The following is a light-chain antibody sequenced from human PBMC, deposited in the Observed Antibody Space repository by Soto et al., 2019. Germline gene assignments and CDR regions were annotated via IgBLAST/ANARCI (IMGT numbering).Light chain of an antibody. Sequence: QPVLTQSPSASASLGASVKLTCTLSSGHSNYAIAWHQQQSEKGPRYLMKLNIDGSHSKGDGIPDRFSGSSSGAERYLTISSLQSEDEADYYCQTWVSGIVVFGGGTKLTVL. V-gene: IGLV4-69*01. J-gene: IGLJ2*01. CDR1: SGHSNYA. CDR3: QTWVSGIVV. CDR2: LNIDGSH.